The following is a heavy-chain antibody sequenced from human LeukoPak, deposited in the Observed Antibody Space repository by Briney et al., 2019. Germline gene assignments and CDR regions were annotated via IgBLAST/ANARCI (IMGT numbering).Heavy chain of an antibody. D-gene: IGHD2-8*01. Sequence: PGGSLRLSCAASGFTFGDYSLHWVRQAPGKGLEWVALISYNGNNEYYADSVKGRFTISRGSSKNTLYLQMNSLRVEDTAMYYCARRMDYIDYWGQGTLVTVSS. CDR3: ARRMDYIDY. CDR2: ISYNGNNE. V-gene: IGHV3-30-3*01. CDR1: GFTFGDYS. J-gene: IGHJ4*02.